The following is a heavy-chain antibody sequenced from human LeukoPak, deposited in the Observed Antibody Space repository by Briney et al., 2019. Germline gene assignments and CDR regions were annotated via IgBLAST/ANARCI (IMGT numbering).Heavy chain of an antibody. V-gene: IGHV4-31*03. J-gene: IGHJ4*02. CDR2: IYYSGST. CDR3: ASSSTSSGIMVVVFY. Sequence: PSQTLSLPCTVSGDSISSGGYYWRWIRQHPGRGLEWIGYIYYSGSTYYNPSLKSRVTISVDTSKNQFSLKLSSVTAANTAVYYCASSSTSSGIMVVVFYWGQGTLVTVSS. D-gene: IGHD2-2*01. CDR1: GDSISSGGYY.